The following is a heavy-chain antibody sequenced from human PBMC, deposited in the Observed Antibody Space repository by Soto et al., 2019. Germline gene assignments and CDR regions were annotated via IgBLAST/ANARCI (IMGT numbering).Heavy chain of an antibody. Sequence: SGESLKISCKGSGYNFGNYWIGWVRQMPGKGLEWMGIIYPGDSEIRYRPSFQGQVTISADKSISTAYLQWSSLKASDTALYFCSRMQYSYGQLDYFDYWGQGTQVTVSS. CDR2: IYPGDSEI. CDR3: SRMQYSYGQLDYFDY. D-gene: IGHD3-16*01. CDR1: GYNFGNYW. J-gene: IGHJ4*02. V-gene: IGHV5-51*01.